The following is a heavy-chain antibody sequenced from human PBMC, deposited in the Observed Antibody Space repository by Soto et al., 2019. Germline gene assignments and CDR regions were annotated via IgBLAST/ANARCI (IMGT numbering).Heavy chain of an antibody. CDR2: VTSDGSRT. J-gene: IGHJ4*02. Sequence: EVQLVESGGGLVQPGGSLRLSCAASGFTFRSYWMQWVRQAPGKGLVWVSWVTSDGSRTSYADSVKGRLTISRDNAKNTLYLQMKSLRAEDTAVYYCATGGISLNFDSGGQGTLVTVSS. CDR1: GFTFRSYW. CDR3: ATGGISLNFDS. V-gene: IGHV3-74*01. D-gene: IGHD2-2*01.